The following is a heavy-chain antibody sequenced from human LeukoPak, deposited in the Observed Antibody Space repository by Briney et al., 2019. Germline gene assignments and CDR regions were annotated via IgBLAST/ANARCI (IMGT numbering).Heavy chain of an antibody. D-gene: IGHD2-15*01. CDR2: IYHSGST. CDR3: ARGLAGTDNWFDP. CDR1: GFTVSSNY. J-gene: IGHJ5*02. Sequence: PGGSLGLSCAASGFTVSSNYMSWVRQPPGKGLEWIGEIYHSGSTNYNPSLKSRVTISVDKSKNQFSLKLSSVTAADTAVYYCARGLAGTDNWFDPWGQGTLVTVSS. V-gene: IGHV4-4*02.